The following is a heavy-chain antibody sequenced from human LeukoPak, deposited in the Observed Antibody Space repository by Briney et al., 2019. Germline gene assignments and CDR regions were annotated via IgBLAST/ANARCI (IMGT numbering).Heavy chain of an antibody. CDR2: INSDSNYI. V-gene: IGHV3-21*01. D-gene: IGHD1-26*01. CDR1: GFTFRSYS. Sequence: PGGSLRLSCAASGFTFRSYSMNWVRQAPGKGLEWVSSINSDSNYIYYADSVQGRFTISRDNAKNSLYLQMNSLRAEDTAVYYCARWGATTSDYWGQGTLVTVSS. J-gene: IGHJ4*02. CDR3: ARWGATTSDY.